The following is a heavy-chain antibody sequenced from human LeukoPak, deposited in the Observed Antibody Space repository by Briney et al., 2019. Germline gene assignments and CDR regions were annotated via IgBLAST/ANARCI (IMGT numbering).Heavy chain of an antibody. CDR1: GFTFSNYA. V-gene: IGHV3-23*01. J-gene: IGHJ4*02. Sequence: GGSLRLSCAASGFTFSNYAMSWVRQAPGKGLEWVSAISGSGGSTYYADSVKGRFTISRDNSKNTLYLQMNSLRAEDTAVYYCARDSATMVRGGGYFDYWGQGTLVTVSS. CDR2: ISGSGGST. CDR3: ARDSATMVRGGGYFDY. D-gene: IGHD3-10*01.